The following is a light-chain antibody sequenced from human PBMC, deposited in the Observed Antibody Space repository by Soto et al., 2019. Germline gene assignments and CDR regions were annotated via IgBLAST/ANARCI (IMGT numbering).Light chain of an antibody. J-gene: IGKJ2*01. CDR1: RSFASSY. CDR2: AAS. V-gene: IGKV3-20*01. Sequence: PGERATLSCRASRSFASSYLAWYQHKPGQAPRLLIYAASIRATGVPDRFSGSGSGTDFTLTISRLEPEDSAVYYWQQYGAAPPYTFGQGTKVEIK. CDR3: QQYGAAPPYT.